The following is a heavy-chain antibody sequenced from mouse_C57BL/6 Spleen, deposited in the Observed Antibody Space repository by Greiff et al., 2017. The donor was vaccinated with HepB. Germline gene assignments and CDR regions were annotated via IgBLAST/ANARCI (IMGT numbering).Heavy chain of an antibody. J-gene: IGHJ2*01. D-gene: IGHD2-3*01. CDR1: GYTFTSYW. V-gene: IGHV1-52*01. CDR3: ARGGVYDGYHPFDY. CDR2: IDPSDSET. Sequence: QVQLQQPGAELVRPGSSVKLSCKASGYTFTSYWMHWVKQRPIQGLEWIGNIDPSDSETHYNQKFKDKATLTVDKSSSTAYMQLSSLTSEDSAVYYCARGGVYDGYHPFDYWGQGTTLTVSS.